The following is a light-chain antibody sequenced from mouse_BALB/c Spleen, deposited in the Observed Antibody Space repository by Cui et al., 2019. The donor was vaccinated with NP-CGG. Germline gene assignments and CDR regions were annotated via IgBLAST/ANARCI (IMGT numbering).Light chain of an antibody. V-gene: IGLV1*01. CDR1: TGAVTTSNY. CDR2: GTN. Sequence: QAVVTKDCTLHITPGETVTLTCRSNTGAVTTSNYANWVQEKPDHLFTGLIGGTNNRAPGVPARFSGSLIGDKAALTITGAQTEDEAIYFCALWYSNHWVFGGGTKLTVL. CDR3: ALWYSNHWV. J-gene: IGLJ1*01.